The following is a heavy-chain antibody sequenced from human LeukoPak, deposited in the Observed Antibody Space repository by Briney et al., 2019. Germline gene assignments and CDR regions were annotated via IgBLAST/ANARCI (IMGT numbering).Heavy chain of an antibody. Sequence: ASVKVSCKASGYTFTGYYMHWVRQAPGQGLEWMGWINPNSGGTNYAQKFQGRVTMTRDMPTSTVYMELSSLRSEDTAVYYCAGSSGYSHPVDYWGQGTLVTVSS. CDR3: AGSSGYSHPVDY. J-gene: IGHJ4*02. D-gene: IGHD5-18*01. V-gene: IGHV1-2*02. CDR2: INPNSGGT. CDR1: GYTFTGYY.